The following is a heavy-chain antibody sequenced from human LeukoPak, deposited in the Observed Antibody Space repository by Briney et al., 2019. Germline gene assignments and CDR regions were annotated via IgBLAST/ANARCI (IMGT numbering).Heavy chain of an antibody. CDR2: ISTSGDST. J-gene: IGHJ4*02. V-gene: IGHV3-23*01. CDR3: ARDRGRYYDSRGFYWGYYFDS. D-gene: IGHD3-22*01. CDR1: GFTFNNYA. Sequence: GGSLRLSCAASGFTFNNYAMSWVRQAPGMRLEWVSAISTSGDSTYYRDSVKGRFTISRDNSKNTLFLQMSSVRVDDTAAYYCARDRGRYYDSRGFYWGYYFDSWGQGILVTVST.